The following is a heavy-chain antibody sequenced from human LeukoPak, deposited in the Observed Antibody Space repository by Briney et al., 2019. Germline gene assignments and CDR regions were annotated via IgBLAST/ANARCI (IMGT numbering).Heavy chain of an antibody. Sequence: GASVKVSCKTSGYTFTDHFIHWAQQAPGQGLEWMGWINPDSGGRSYAQRFQDRVTMTSDTSINTVYMRLGSLTSDDTAIYYCGRDSSFSSWGQGTLVTVSS. CDR2: INPDSGGR. CDR3: GRDSSFSS. J-gene: IGHJ4*02. D-gene: IGHD3-3*01. CDR1: GYTFTDHF. V-gene: IGHV1-2*02.